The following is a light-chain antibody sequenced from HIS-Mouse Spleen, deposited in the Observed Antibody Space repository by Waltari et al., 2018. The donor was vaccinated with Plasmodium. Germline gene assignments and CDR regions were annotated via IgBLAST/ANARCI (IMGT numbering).Light chain of an antibody. CDR3: QVWDSSTV. J-gene: IGLJ3*02. Sequence: SYELTQPLSVSVALGQTARITCGGNNIGSKNVHWYQQKPGQAPVLVNYRDSNRPSGIPERFSGSNSGNTATLTISRAQAGDEADYYCQVWDSSTVFGGGTKLTVL. V-gene: IGLV3-9*01. CDR2: RDS. CDR1: NIGSKN.